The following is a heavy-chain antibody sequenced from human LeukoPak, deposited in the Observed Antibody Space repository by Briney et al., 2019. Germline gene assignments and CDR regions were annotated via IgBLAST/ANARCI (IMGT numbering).Heavy chain of an antibody. D-gene: IGHD6-13*01. V-gene: IGHV4-34*01. CDR2: INHSGST. CDR3: ARGIYNSSWYGFDY. J-gene: IGHJ4*01. CDR1: GGSLSDYY. Sequence: PSETLSLTCAVYGGSLSDYYWTWIRQPPGKGLEWIGEINHSGSTNYNPSLKSRVTISVDTSKNQFSLKVTSVTAADTAVYYCARGIYNSSWYGFDYWGHGTLVTVSS.